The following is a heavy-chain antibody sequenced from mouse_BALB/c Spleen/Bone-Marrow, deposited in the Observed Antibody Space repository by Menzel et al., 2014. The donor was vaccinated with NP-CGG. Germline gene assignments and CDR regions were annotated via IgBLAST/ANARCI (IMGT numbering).Heavy chain of an antibody. CDR2: IWAGGSI. CDR3: ASSYYGSSQFAY. V-gene: IGHV2-9*02. D-gene: IGHD1-1*01. Sequence: QVQLQQSGPGLVAPSQSLSITCTVSGFSLTSYGVHWVRPPPGKGLEWLGVIWAGGSIIYNSALMSRLSISKDNSKSQVFLKMNSLQTDDTAMYYCASSYYGSSQFAYWGQGTLVTVS. CDR1: GFSLTSYG. J-gene: IGHJ3*01.